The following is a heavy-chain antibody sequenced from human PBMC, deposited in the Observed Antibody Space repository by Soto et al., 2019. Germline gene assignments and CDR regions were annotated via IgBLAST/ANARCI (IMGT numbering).Heavy chain of an antibody. J-gene: IGHJ4*02. CDR1: GAFISSNNW. Sequence: QVQLQESGPGLVKPSGTLSLTCVVSGAFISSNNWWSWVRQPPGKGLEWIGEIYHSGTTSYNPSLKSRVTMSVDKSKNQFSLKVTSVTAADTAVYFCAKDGSGHPYYSDNWGQGTLVTVSS. CDR3: AKDGSGHPYYSDN. D-gene: IGHD2-15*01. V-gene: IGHV4-4*02. CDR2: IYHSGTT.